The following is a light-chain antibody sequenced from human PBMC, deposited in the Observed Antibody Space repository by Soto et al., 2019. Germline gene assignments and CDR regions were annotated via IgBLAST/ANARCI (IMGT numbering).Light chain of an antibody. CDR1: QSVSSY. J-gene: IGKJ3*01. CDR2: DAS. CDR3: QQHSNWPPSA. V-gene: IGKV3-11*01. Sequence: EIVLTQSPATLSLSPGVRASLSCRASQSVSSYLAWYQQKPGQAPRLLIYDASNRATGIPARFSVRGSGTDFTLTISSLEPEDLAVYYCQQHSNWPPSAVGPGTKVDIK.